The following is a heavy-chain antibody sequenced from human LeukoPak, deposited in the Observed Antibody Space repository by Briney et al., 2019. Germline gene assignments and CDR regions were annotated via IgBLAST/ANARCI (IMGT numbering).Heavy chain of an antibody. J-gene: IGHJ4*02. CDR1: GFTFSSYG. D-gene: IGHD3-22*01. V-gene: IGHV3-23*01. CDR3: AKSSSGYYEADFDY. Sequence: GGSLRLSCAASGFTFSSYGMHWVRQAPGKGLEWVSAISGSGGSTYYADSVKGRFTISRDNSKNTLYLQMNSLRAEDTAVYYCAKSSSGYYEADFDYWGQGTLVTVSS. CDR2: ISGSGGST.